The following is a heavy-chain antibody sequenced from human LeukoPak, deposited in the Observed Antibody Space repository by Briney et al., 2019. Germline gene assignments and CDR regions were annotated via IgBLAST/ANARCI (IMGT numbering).Heavy chain of an antibody. CDR3: ARDAVWSGEFFDS. Sequence: GGSLRLSCAASGFMFSDYWMNWVRRAPGKGLEWVANMKKDGSGKYYVDSVRGRFTISRDNAMNSLYLQMNSLRADDTAVYFCARDAVWSGEFFDSWGQGTLVTVSS. D-gene: IGHD3-10*01. CDR1: GFMFSDYW. CDR2: MKKDGSGK. J-gene: IGHJ4*02. V-gene: IGHV3-7*05.